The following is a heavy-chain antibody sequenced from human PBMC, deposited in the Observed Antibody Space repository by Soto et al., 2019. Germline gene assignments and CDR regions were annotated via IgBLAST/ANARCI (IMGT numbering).Heavy chain of an antibody. Sequence: EVQVLESGGGLVQPGGSLRLSCAASGFTFSSYAMSWVRQAPGKGLEWVSAISGSGGNTYHADSVKGRFTISRDNSKNTLHLQMNSLRVEDTAIYYCGLTSFRGVSSMDVWCQGTTVTVSS. V-gene: IGHV3-23*01. J-gene: IGHJ6*02. CDR3: GLTSFRGVSSMDV. CDR2: ISGSGGNT. D-gene: IGHD3-10*01. CDR1: GFTFSSYA.